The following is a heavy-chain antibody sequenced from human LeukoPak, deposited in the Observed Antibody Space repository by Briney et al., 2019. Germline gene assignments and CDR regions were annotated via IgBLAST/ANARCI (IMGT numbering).Heavy chain of an antibody. J-gene: IGHJ4*02. CDR3: ARSYYYDSSEVDY. D-gene: IGHD3-22*01. Sequence: ASVKVSCKASGYTFTGYYMHWVRQAPGQGLEWMGRINPNSGGTNYAQKFQGRVTMTRDTSISTAYMELSRLRSDDTAVYYCARSYYYDSSEVDYWGQGTLATVSS. CDR2: INPNSGGT. V-gene: IGHV1-2*06. CDR1: GYTFTGYY.